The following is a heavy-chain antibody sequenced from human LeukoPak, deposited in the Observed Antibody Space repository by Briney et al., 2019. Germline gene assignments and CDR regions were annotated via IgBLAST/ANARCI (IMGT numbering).Heavy chain of an antibody. CDR3: ARSSIVVVSILDY. CDR1: GFTFSSYA. J-gene: IGHJ4*02. CDR2: IGSNGGNT. Sequence: GGSLRLSCSASGFTFSSYAMYWVRQAPGQGLESVSVIGSNGGNTDYADSVKGRFTISRDNSKNTLYLQMGSLRAEDMAVYYCARSSIVVVSILDYWGQGTLVTVSS. D-gene: IGHD2-2*01. V-gene: IGHV3-64*02.